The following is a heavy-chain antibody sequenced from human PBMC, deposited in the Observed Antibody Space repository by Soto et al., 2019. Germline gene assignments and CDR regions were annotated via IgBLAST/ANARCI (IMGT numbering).Heavy chain of an antibody. J-gene: IGHJ4*02. Sequence: SETLSLTCTVSGDSISTYYWTWIRQPPGKGLEWIGYIYNSATTKYNPSRKSRVTISVDTSKNQFSLKLSSVTTADTAVYYCARGRFDFIWGTPAPYLDYWGQGALVTVSS. CDR1: GDSISTYY. CDR2: IYNSATT. D-gene: IGHD3-16*01. CDR3: ARGRFDFIWGTPAPYLDY. V-gene: IGHV4-59*01.